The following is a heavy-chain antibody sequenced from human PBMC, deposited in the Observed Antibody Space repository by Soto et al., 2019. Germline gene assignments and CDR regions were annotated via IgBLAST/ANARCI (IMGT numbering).Heavy chain of an antibody. CDR3: AREYCSSTRCYRDY. D-gene: IGHD2-2*02. V-gene: IGHV1-69*02. CDR1: GGTFSSYT. Sequence: QVQLVQSGAEVKKPGSSVKVSYKASGGTFSSYTISWVRQAPGQGLEWMGRIIPIIGIANYAQKFRGRVTITADKSTCTDYLELSSLRSEDTAVYYCAREYCSSTRCYRDYWGQGSLVTVSS. J-gene: IGHJ4*02. CDR2: IIPIIGIA.